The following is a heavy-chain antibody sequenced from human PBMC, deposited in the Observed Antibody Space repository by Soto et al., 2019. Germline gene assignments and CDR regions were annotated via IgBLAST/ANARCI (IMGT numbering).Heavy chain of an antibody. CDR1: GFTFSSYW. J-gene: IGHJ6*03. CDR3: ARDRAVLWFGELPNYYYYYYMDV. Sequence: EVQLVESGGGLVQPGGSLRLSCAASGFTFSSYWMNWVRQAPGQGLVWVSRINSDGSSTSYADSVKGRFTISRDNAKNTLYLQMNSLRAEDTAVYYCARDRAVLWFGELPNYYYYYYMDVWGKGTTVTVSS. V-gene: IGHV3-74*01. CDR2: INSDGSST. D-gene: IGHD3-10*01.